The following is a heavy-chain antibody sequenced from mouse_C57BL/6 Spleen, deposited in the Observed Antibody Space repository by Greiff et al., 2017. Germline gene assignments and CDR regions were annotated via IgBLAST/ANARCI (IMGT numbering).Heavy chain of an antibody. CDR3: ATTVVADYFDY. CDR1: GYTFTSYW. Sequence: VQLQQPGAELVRPGSSVKLSCKASGYTFTSYWMHWVKQRPIQGLEWIGNIDPSDSETHYNQKFKDKATLTVGKSSSTAYMQLSSLTSEDSAVYYCATTVVADYFDYWGQGTTLTVSS. CDR2: IDPSDSET. D-gene: IGHD1-1*01. J-gene: IGHJ2*01. V-gene: IGHV1-52*01.